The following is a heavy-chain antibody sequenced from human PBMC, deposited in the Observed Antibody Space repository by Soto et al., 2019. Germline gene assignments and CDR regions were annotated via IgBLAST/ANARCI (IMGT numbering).Heavy chain of an antibody. CDR1: GASVAGGSYY. J-gene: IGHJ5*02. CDR3: ARDTYSGYDFGL. V-gene: IGHV4-30-4*01. CDR2: IPSRGRP. D-gene: IGHD5-12*01. Sequence: QVQLRESGPGLVKPSQTLSLTCSVSGASVAGGSYYWGWVRQPPGKGLEWIGYIPSRGRPFSNTSLTSRGTISADTSKNQLYLQLTSVTAADTAVYYCARDTYSGYDFGLWGQGTLVTVSS.